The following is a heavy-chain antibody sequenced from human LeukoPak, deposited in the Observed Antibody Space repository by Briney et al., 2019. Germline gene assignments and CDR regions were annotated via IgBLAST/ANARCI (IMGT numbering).Heavy chain of an antibody. J-gene: IGHJ4*02. CDR2: INHSGST. CDR1: GGSFSGYY. V-gene: IGHV4-34*01. D-gene: IGHD3-22*01. Sequence: SETLSLTCAVYGGSFSGYYGSWIRQPPGKGLEWIGEINHSGSTNYNPSLKSRVTISVDTSKNQFSLKLSSVTAADTAVYYCARGLYYYDSSALDYWGQGTLVTVSS. CDR3: ARGLYYYDSSALDY.